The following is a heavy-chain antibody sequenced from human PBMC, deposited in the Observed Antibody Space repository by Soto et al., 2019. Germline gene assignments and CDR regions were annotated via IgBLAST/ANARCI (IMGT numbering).Heavy chain of an antibody. J-gene: IGHJ3*01. V-gene: IGHV3-53*04. CDR1: EFTVSSNY. Sequence: PGGSMRLSCTTSEFTVSSNYMSWVRQAPGKGLEWVSVIYSGGNTKYADSVKGRFTISRHNSKNTLYLQMNNLRIDDTAVYYCATAESGTFDVWGQGTLVTVSS. D-gene: IGHD1-26*01. CDR2: IYSGGNT. CDR3: ATAESGTFDV.